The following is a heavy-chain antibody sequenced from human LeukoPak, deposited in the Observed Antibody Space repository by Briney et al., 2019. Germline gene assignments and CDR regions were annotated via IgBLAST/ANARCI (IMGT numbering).Heavy chain of an antibody. J-gene: IGHJ4*02. Sequence: GGSLRLSCTASGFXFSDYGMSWVRQAPGKGQEWVGFIRSKTYGGTTEYAASVKGRFIISRDDSKSIAYLQMNSLKTEDTAVYYCTRGSPIDYWGQGTLVTVSS. CDR2: IRSKTYGGTT. CDR3: TRGSPIDY. V-gene: IGHV3-49*04. CDR1: GFXFSDYG.